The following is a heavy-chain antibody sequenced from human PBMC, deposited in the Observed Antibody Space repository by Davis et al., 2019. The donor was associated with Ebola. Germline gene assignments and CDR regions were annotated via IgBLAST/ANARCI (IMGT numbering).Heavy chain of an antibody. J-gene: IGHJ3*02. V-gene: IGHV3-74*01. D-gene: IGHD4-17*01. Sequence: GESLKISCAASGFTFTNYWMHWVRQTPGKGLVWVSRVNDDGTGTSYADSVRGRFTISRDNAKNSLYLQMDSLRAEDTAIYYCAKTGDYDSAFDIWGLGTVVTVSS. CDR2: VNDDGTGT. CDR1: GFTFTNYW. CDR3: AKTGDYDSAFDI.